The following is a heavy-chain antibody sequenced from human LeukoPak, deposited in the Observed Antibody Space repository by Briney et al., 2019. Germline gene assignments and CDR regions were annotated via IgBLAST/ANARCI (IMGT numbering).Heavy chain of an antibody. D-gene: IGHD3-9*01. J-gene: IGHJ4*02. CDR2: ISGSGGST. V-gene: IGHV3-23*01. CDR1: GFTFSSYA. CDR3: AKSHFDWSSGYLFDY. Sequence: GGSLRLSCAASGFTFSSYAMSWVRQAPGKGLEWVSAISGSGGSTYYADSVKGRFTISRDNSKNTLYLQMNSLRAEDTAVYYCAKSHFDWSSGYLFDYWGQGTLVTVSS.